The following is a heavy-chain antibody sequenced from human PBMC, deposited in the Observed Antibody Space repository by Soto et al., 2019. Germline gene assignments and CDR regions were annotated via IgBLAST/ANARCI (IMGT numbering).Heavy chain of an antibody. D-gene: IGHD2-15*01. CDR1: GGSITSNAW. CDR3: ARGIFTNSHGMDV. J-gene: IGHJ6*02. V-gene: IGHV4-4*02. CDR2: RYHSGST. Sequence: QVQLQESGPGLVKPSGTLSLTCAVSGGSITSNAWWSWVRQPPGKGLEWIGERYHSGSTNYNPSLXXRXXISVDESKNQFSLRMSSVTAADTAIYYCARGIFTNSHGMDVWGQGTTVTVSS.